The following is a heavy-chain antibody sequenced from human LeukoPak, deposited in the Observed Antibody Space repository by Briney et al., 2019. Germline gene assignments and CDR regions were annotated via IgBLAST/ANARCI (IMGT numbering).Heavy chain of an antibody. D-gene: IGHD1-7*01. V-gene: IGHV3-21*01. J-gene: IGHJ3*02. Sequence: PGGSVTLSCEASGFTFDDYGMSWVRLAPGKGLEWVSAISGSGRDIYYADSVKGRFNISRDNPKRSLYLQMNSLRAEDTAVYYCARRTFPNDAFDIWGQGTMVSVSS. CDR1: GFTFDDYG. CDR3: ARRTFPNDAFDI. CDR2: ISGSGRDI.